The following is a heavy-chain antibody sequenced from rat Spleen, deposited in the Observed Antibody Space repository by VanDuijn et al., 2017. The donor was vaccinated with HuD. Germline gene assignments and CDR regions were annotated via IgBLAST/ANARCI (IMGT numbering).Heavy chain of an antibody. CDR2: MRYTGDS. J-gene: IGHJ2*01. D-gene: IGHD1-9*01. Sequence: QVQLKESGPGLVQPSQTLSLTCSVSGFSLTGNNVHWIRQPPGKGLEWMGRMRYTGDSSYNSALKSRLSISRDTSKNQVFLKMNSLQTEDTATYYCARENMYYGYNYFDYWGQGVMVTVSS. V-gene: IGHV2-63*01. CDR3: ARENMYYGYNYFDY. CDR1: GFSLTGNN.